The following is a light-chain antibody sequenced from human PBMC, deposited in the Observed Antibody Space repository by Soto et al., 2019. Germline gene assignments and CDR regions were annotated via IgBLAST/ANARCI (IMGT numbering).Light chain of an antibody. J-gene: IGKJ1*01. V-gene: IGKV2D-29*01. CDR2: EVS. CDR3: MQSIQLPWT. CDR1: QILLHSDGKTY. Sequence: DIVITQTPRSLSATPGQPAYSACNSSQILLHSDGKTYLYWYLQKPGQPPQLLIYEVSNRFSGVPDRFSGSGSGTDFTLKISRVEAEDFGVYYCMQSIQLPWTCGQGTKVDIK.